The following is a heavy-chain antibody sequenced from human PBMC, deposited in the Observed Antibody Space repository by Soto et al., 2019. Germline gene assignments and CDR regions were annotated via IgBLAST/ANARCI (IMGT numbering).Heavy chain of an antibody. CDR1: VGSISSSTYY. J-gene: IGHJ6*02. CDR2: IYYSGST. CDR3: ARHRINYGMDV. Sequence: SETLSLTCAVSVGSISSSTYYWGWIRQPPGKGLEWIGSIYYSGSTNYDPSLKSRVTISVDTSNNQFSLKLSSVTAADTAVYYCARHRINYGMDVWGQGTTVTVS. V-gene: IGHV4-39*01.